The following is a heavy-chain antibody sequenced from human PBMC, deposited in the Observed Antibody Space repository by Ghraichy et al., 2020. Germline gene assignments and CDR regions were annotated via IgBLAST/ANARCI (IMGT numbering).Heavy chain of an antibody. J-gene: IGHJ3*02. D-gene: IGHD2-2*02. CDR1: GYSFSNYW. CDR3: ARVMYCSSTSCYMHVFDI. CDR2: IYPGDSDT. Sequence: GGSLRLSCKASGYSFSNYWIGWVRQMPGKGLEWMGMIYPGDSDTRYSPSFQGQVTISADKSITTAYLQWSSLKASDTAIYYCARVMYCSSTSCYMHVFDIWGQGTMATVSS. V-gene: IGHV5-51*01.